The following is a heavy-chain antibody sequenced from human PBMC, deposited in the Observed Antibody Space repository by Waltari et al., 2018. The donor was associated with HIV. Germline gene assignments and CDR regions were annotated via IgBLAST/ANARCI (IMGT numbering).Heavy chain of an antibody. D-gene: IGHD3-22*01. V-gene: IGHV3-23*04. CDR3: AKDDSTGSSGYYPFHY. J-gene: IGHJ4*02. CDR1: GFTFTNYA. Sequence: EMQLVESGGGLVQPGGSLRLSCAASGFTFTNYAMNWVRQAPGKGVGWVSAISGSGGRTYYADSVKGRFTISRDNSKNTLYLQMNSLRAEDTAVYYCAKDDSTGSSGYYPFHYWGQGTLITVSS. CDR2: ISGSGGRT.